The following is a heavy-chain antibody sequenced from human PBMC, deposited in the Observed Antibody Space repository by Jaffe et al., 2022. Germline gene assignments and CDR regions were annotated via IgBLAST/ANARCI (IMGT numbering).Heavy chain of an antibody. D-gene: IGHD2-8*01. CDR1: GGTFSSYA. CDR2: IIPIFGTA. J-gene: IGHJ6*03. Sequence: QVQLVQSGAEVKKPGSSVKVSCKASGGTFSSYAISWVRQAPGQGLEWMGGIIPIFGTANYAQKFQGRVTITADESTSTAYMELSSLRSEDTAVYYCARAANVYAIMRSYYYYMDVWGKGTTVTVSS. V-gene: IGHV1-69*01. CDR3: ARAANVYAIMRSYYYYMDV.